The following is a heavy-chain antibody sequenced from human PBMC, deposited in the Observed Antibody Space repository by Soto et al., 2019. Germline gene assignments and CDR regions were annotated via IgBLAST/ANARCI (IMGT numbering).Heavy chain of an antibody. V-gene: IGHV3-23*01. D-gene: IGHD2-15*01. CDR1: GFTFSNYA. CDR3: AKENRRGYCSGGICYGYFDY. J-gene: IGHJ4*02. Sequence: EVQLLESGGGLVQPGGSLRLSCTASGFTFSNYAMSWVRQAPGKGLEWVSTISGSGDSTNYADSVKGQFAISRDNSNNMLYVQMDSLRVEDTDVYYCAKENRRGYCSGGICYGYFDYWGQGTLVTVSS. CDR2: ISGSGDST.